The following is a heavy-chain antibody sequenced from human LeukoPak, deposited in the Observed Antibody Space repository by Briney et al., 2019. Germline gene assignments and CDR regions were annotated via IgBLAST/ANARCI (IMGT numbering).Heavy chain of an antibody. J-gene: IGHJ3*02. V-gene: IGHV5-10-1*01. D-gene: IGHD6-13*01. CDR1: GYSFSTYR. CDR2: IDPSDLYT. CDR3: ASSIAAAGIGQNTFDI. Sequence: GESLKISCKGSGYSFSTYRISWVRQMPGKGLEWMGKIDPSDLYTDYSPSFQGHVTISADTSINTAFLEWSSLKTSDTAIYYCASSIAAAGIGQNTFDIWSQGTVVAVSS.